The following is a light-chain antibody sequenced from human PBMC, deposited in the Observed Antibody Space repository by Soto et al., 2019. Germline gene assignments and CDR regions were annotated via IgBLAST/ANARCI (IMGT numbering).Light chain of an antibody. J-gene: IGLJ3*02. V-gene: IGLV2-14*01. Sequence: QSALTQPASVSGSPGQSIAISCTGSSRDVGGHKYVSWYQQRPGKAPQSIIYEVSNRPSGVSDRFSGSKSGNTASLTISGLQAEDEADYYCCSFTDTSSWVFGGGTQLTVL. CDR1: SRDVGGHKY. CDR2: EVS. CDR3: CSFTDTSSWV.